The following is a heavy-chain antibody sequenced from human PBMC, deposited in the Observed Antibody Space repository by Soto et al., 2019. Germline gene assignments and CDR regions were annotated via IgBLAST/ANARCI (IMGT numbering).Heavy chain of an antibody. J-gene: IGHJ3*02. V-gene: IGHV1-69*02. CDR2: IIPILGIA. CDR3: ARVHIDILTGHTNDAFDI. CDR1: GGSFSSYT. Sequence: SVKLSCKACGGSFSSYTISCVRQAPKQGLEWMGRIIPILGIANYAQKFQGRVTITADKSTSTAYMELSSLRSEDTAVYYCARVHIDILTGHTNDAFDIWGQGTMVTVSS. D-gene: IGHD3-9*01.